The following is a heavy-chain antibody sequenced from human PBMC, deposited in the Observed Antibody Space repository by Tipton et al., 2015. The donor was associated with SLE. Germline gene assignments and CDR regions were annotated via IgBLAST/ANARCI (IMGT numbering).Heavy chain of an antibody. Sequence: SLRLSCAASGFTFSSYAMSWVRQAPGKGLEWVSGISWNSGSIGYADSVKGRFTISRDNAKNTLFLQMNSLRAEDTAVYFCAKEEPARNYYSDCWGQGTLVTVSS. CDR3: AKEEPARNYYSDC. CDR1: GFTFSSYA. J-gene: IGHJ4*02. D-gene: IGHD1-14*01. V-gene: IGHV3-23*01. CDR2: ISWNSGSI.